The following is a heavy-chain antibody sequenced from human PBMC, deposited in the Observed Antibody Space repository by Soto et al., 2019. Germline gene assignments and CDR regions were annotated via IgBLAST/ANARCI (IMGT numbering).Heavy chain of an antibody. CDR1: GGSFSGYY. CDR3: ARGLTTYYYDSSGYYGY. J-gene: IGHJ4*02. CDR2: INHSGST. D-gene: IGHD3-22*01. Sequence: SETLSLTCAVYGGSFSGYYWSWIRQPPGKGLEWIGEINHSGSTNYNPSLKSRVTISVDTSKNQFSLKLSSVTAADTAVYYCARGLTTYYYDSSGYYGYWGQGTLVTVS. V-gene: IGHV4-34*01.